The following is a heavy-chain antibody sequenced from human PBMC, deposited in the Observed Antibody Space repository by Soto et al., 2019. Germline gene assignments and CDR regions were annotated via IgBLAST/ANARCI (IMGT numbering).Heavy chain of an antibody. Sequence: QVPLQESGPGLVNPSQTLSLTCTVSGGSVISGGYYWTWIRQHPGKGLEWMGYIHYSGNTYYNPSLKSRLTLSLDTSKNQFSLKLSSVTAADTAVYYCARDRSSYGFVDYWGPGTLVTVSS. D-gene: IGHD5-18*01. CDR3: ARDRSSYGFVDY. CDR1: GGSVISGGYY. CDR2: IHYSGNT. V-gene: IGHV4-31*03. J-gene: IGHJ4*02.